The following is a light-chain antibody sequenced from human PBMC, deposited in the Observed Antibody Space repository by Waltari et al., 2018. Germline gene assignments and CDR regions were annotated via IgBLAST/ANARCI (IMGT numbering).Light chain of an antibody. J-gene: IGLJ3*02. CDR2: KIN. CDR3: VLYMGSGIWV. CDR1: SGSVSSTSY. V-gene: IGLV8-61*01. Sequence: QTVVTHEPSLSVSPVGTVTLPCALSSGSVSSTSYASWYQQTPGQAPRTLVYKINNRSSGVPDRFSGSMLGNKAALTITGAQAEDESDYYCVLYMGSGIWVFGGGTKLTVL.